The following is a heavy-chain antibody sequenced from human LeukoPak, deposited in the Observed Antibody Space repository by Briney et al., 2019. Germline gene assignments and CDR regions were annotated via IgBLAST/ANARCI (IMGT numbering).Heavy chain of an antibody. J-gene: IGHJ4*02. V-gene: IGHV4-59*01. Sequence: SETLSLTCTVSGGSISSYYWSWIRQPPGKGLEWIGYIYYSGSTNYNHSLKSRVTISVDTSKNQFSLKLSSVTAADTAVYYCARGADDFWSGYYLPSYYFDYWGQGTLVTVSS. D-gene: IGHD3-3*01. CDR1: GGSISSYY. CDR2: IYYSGST. CDR3: ARGADDFWSGYYLPSYYFDY.